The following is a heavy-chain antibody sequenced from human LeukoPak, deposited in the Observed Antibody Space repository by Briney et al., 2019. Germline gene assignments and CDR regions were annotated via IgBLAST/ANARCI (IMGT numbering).Heavy chain of an antibody. CDR2: ISTYNGDT. Sequence: LWASVKVSCKASGYTFTTYGISWVQQAPGQGLEWMGWISTYNGDTDYAQKLQGRVTMTADTSTSTTYMELRSLRSDDTAVYYCARWGRVPAAQGDYWGQGTLVTVSS. J-gene: IGHJ4*02. V-gene: IGHV1-18*01. D-gene: IGHD2-2*01. CDR1: GYTFTTYG. CDR3: ARWGRVPAAQGDY.